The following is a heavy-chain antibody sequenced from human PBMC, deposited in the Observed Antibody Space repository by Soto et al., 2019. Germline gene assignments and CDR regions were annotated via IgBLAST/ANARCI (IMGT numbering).Heavy chain of an antibody. J-gene: IGHJ4*02. Sequence: SETLSLTCTVSGVSISSDNYYWSWIRQHPGKGLEWIGYIYNGGSTYYRPSLESRMHMSLDATRNHYSLRLTSVTAADTAVYFCARAPVGLDTISYFDYWGQGKLVTVS. CDR2: IYNGGST. D-gene: IGHD3-3*01. CDR1: GVSISSDNYY. V-gene: IGHV4-30-4*08. CDR3: ARAPVGLDTISYFDY.